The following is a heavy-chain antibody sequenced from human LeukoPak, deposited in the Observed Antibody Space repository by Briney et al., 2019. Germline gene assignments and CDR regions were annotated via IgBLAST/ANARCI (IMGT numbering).Heavy chain of an antibody. J-gene: IGHJ5*02. CDR3: AKVVGGSGS. D-gene: IGHD2-15*01. V-gene: IGHV3-23*01. Sequence: GGSLRLSCAASGFTFSSYGMSWVRQAPGKGLGWVSAISGSGGSTYYADSVKGRFTISRDNSQNTLYLQMNSLRAEDTAVYYCAKVVGGSGSWGQGTLVTVSS. CDR2: ISGSGGST. CDR1: GFTFSSYG.